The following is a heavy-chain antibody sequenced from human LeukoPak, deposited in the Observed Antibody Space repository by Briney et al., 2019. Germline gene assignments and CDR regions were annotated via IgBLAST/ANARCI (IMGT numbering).Heavy chain of an antibody. CDR3: ARGTGYANWFDP. CDR1: GGSFSGYY. Sequence: SXTLSLTCAVYGGSFSGYYWSWIRQPPGKGLEWIGEINHSGSTNYNPSLKSRVTISVDTSKNQFSLKLSSVTAADTAVYYCARGTGYANWFDPWGQGTLVTVSS. D-gene: IGHD5-18*01. CDR2: INHSGST. J-gene: IGHJ5*02. V-gene: IGHV4-34*01.